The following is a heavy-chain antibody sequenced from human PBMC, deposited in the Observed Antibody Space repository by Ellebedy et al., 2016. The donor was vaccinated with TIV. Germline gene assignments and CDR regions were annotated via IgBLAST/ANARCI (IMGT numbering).Heavy chain of an antibody. CDR3: AGHGDRAMTH. CDR1: GFTVSSNF. CDR2: IYSGGGT. Sequence: GESLKISCAASGFTVSSNFMSWVRQDPGKGLEWGSVIYSGGGTYYADSVKGRFTISRDKSKNTMYLQMNSLRAEDTAVYYCAGHGDRAMTHWGQGTLVTVSS. V-gene: IGHV3-53*01. J-gene: IGHJ4*02. D-gene: IGHD5-18*01.